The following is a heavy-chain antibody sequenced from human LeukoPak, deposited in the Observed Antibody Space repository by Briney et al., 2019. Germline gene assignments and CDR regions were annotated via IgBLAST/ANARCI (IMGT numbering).Heavy chain of an antibody. D-gene: IGHD5-18*01. V-gene: IGHV1-69*06. CDR1: GGTFSSYA. Sequence: SVTVSFKCSGGTFSSYAISWVRQAPAQGREWMGGIIPIFGTANYAQEFRGRVTITADKSTRTAYMELSSLRSEDTAVYYCARADLVQLGLGPIDYWGQGTLVTVSS. CDR2: IIPIFGTA. J-gene: IGHJ4*02. CDR3: ARADLVQLGLGPIDY.